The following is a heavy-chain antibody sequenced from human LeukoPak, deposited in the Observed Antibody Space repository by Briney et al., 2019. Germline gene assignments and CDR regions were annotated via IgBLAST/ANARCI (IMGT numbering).Heavy chain of an antibody. V-gene: IGHV1-69*06. CDR3: ARDRMVRGVKSWFDP. Sequence: SVKVSCKASGGTFSSYAISWVRQAPGQGLEWMGGIIPIFGTANYAQKFQGRVTITADKSTSTAYMELSSLRSEDTAVYYCARDRMVRGVKSWFDPWGQGTLVTVSS. CDR1: GGTFSSYA. D-gene: IGHD3-10*01. CDR2: IIPIFGTA. J-gene: IGHJ5*02.